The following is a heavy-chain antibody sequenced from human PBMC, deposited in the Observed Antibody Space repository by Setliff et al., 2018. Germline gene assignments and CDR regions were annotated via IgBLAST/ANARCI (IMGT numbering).Heavy chain of an antibody. D-gene: IGHD6-19*01. Sequence: PSETLSLTCTVSGGSISSGSYYWGWIRQPPGKGLEWIGSIYYSGSTYYNPSLKSRVTISVDTSKNQFSLKLTSVTAADTAVYYCARQRAVAGHRMHYWGQGTLVTVSS. CDR1: GGSISSGSYY. CDR2: IYYSGST. CDR3: ARQRAVAGHRMHY. J-gene: IGHJ4*02. V-gene: IGHV4-39*01.